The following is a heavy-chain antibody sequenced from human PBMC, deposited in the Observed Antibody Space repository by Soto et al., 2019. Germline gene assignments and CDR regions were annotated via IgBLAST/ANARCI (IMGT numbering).Heavy chain of an antibody. D-gene: IGHD1-26*01. CDR2: INPNGGVT. Sequence: QVQLVQSGAEVKKPGASVTVSCRSSGDTFNDYYIHWVRQAPGQGLERMGWINPNGGVTKYAQKFQGWVTMARDTSIRTVYMQLSRLRSDDTAVYYCARESGVGTATLDYYYFYMDVWGTGTTVTVSS. V-gene: IGHV1-2*04. CDR1: GDTFNDYY. J-gene: IGHJ6*03. CDR3: ARESGVGTATLDYYYFYMDV.